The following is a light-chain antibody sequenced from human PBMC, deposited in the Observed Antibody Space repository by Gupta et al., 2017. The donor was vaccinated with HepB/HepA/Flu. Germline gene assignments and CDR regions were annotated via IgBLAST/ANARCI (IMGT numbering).Light chain of an antibody. J-gene: IGLJ3*02. CDR3: QSADSSGTYWV. V-gene: IGLV3-25*03. CDR2: KDS. CDR1: ALPKQY. Sequence: SYELTQPPPVSVPPGQTARITCPGDALPKQYAYWYQQKPGQAPVLVIYKDSERPSGIPERFSGSSSGTTVTLTISGVQAEDEADYYCQSADSSGTYWVFGGGTKLTVL.